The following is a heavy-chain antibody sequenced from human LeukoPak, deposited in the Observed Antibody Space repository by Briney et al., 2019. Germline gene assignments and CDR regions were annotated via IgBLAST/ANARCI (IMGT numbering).Heavy chain of an antibody. CDR3: VRDRDYYAIDY. CDR2: IKDDGTEK. CDR1: GFTFSNYW. D-gene: IGHD3-22*01. V-gene: IGHV3-7*01. J-gene: IGHJ4*02. Sequence: GGSLRLSCAASGFTFSNYWMGWVRQPPGKGLQWVANIKDDGTEKYYVDSVKGRFTISRDNAKNSVYLQMNSLRAEDTAVYYCVRDRDYYAIDYWGQGTLVTVSS.